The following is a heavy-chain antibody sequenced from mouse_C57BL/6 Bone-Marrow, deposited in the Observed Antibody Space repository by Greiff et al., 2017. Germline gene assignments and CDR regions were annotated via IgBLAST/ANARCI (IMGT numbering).Heavy chain of an antibody. CDR2: ISSGGDYI. D-gene: IGHD1-1*01. J-gene: IGHJ4*01. Sequence: EVKLMESGEGLVKPGGSLKLSCAASGFTFSSYAMSWVRQTPEKRLEWVAYISSGGDYIYYADTVKGRFTISRDNSRNTLYLQMRSLKSEDTAMYYCTRGYYDSVYYYAMDYWGQGTSVTVSS. CDR1: GFTFSSYA. CDR3: TRGYYDSVYYYAMDY. V-gene: IGHV5-9-1*02.